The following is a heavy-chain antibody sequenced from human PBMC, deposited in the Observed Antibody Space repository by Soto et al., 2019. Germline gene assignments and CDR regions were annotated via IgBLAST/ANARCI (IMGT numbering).Heavy chain of an antibody. J-gene: IGHJ1*01. V-gene: IGHV1-69*13. Sequence: GASVKVSCKASGGTFSSYAISWVRQAPGQGLEWMGGIIPIFGTANYAQKFQGRVTITADESTSTAYMELSSLRSEDTAVYYCARGDSSGPAYFQHWGQGTLVTVSS. CDR2: IIPIFGTA. CDR3: ARGDSSGPAYFQH. CDR1: GGTFSSYA. D-gene: IGHD6-19*01.